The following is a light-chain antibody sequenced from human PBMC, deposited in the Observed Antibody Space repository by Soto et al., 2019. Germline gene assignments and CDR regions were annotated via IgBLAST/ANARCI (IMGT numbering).Light chain of an antibody. Sequence: QSVLTQPPSASGTPGQRVTISCSGSSSNIGRNSVNWYQNLPGTAPKLLIYTNNQRPSGVPARLSGSKSGTSASLAISGLQSEDEADYYCAAWDDSLNGWVFGGGPKLTVL. CDR3: AAWDDSLNGWV. J-gene: IGLJ3*02. CDR1: SSNIGRNS. CDR2: TNN. V-gene: IGLV1-44*01.